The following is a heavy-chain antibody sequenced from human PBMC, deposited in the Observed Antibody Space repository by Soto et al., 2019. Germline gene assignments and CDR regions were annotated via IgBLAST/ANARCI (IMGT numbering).Heavy chain of an antibody. CDR3: AKEADISGYNPDY. D-gene: IGHD3-22*01. CDR2: IYYSGST. Sequence: PSETLSLTCTVSGGTISSWYWSWIRQPPGKGLEWIGYIYYSGSTNCNPSLKSRVTISVDTSKNTLYLQVNSLRAEDTAVYYCAKEADISGYNPDYWGQGTQVTVSS. V-gene: IGHV4-59*12. CDR1: GGTISSWY. J-gene: IGHJ4*02.